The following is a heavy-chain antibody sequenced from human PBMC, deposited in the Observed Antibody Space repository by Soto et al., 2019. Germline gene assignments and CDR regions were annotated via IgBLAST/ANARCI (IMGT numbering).Heavy chain of an antibody. V-gene: IGHV3-21*01. CDR3: ARIHLQYDALAI. CDR2: ISSSSSYI. J-gene: IGHJ3*02. Sequence: GGSLRLSCAASGFTFSSYSMNWVRQAPGKGLEWVSSISSSSSYIYYADSVKGRFTISRDNAKNSLYLQMNSLRAEDTAVYYCARIHLQYDALAISGQGTMVTGSS. CDR1: GFTFSSYS.